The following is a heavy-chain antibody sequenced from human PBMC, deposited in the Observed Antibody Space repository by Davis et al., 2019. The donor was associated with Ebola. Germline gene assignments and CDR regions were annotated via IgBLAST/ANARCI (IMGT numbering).Heavy chain of an antibody. Sequence: MPSETLSLTCTVSGGSISSYFWSWIRQPPEKGLEWIGEISHHNGDTNYNPSLRSRVAISVDSSKNQFSLEISSVTAADTATYYCARTTKTNIEDSGLGYNSFDSWGQGVLVSVSS. CDR3: ARTTKTNIEDSGLGYNSFDS. CDR2: ISHHNGDT. J-gene: IGHJ5*01. CDR1: GGSISSYF. V-gene: IGHV4-34*01. D-gene: IGHD4-17*01.